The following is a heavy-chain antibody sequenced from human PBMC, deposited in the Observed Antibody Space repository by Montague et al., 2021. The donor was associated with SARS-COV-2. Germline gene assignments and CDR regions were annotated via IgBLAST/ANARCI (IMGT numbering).Heavy chain of an antibody. CDR3: AKSYMTTVTTWAFDI. Sequence: SRILSFSASGFTFSSYAMSWVRQAPGKGLEWVSAISGSGGSTHYADSVKGRFTISRDNSKNTLYLQMNSLRAEDTAVYYCAKSYMTTVTTWAFDIWGQGTMVTVSS. D-gene: IGHD4-17*01. V-gene: IGHV3-23*01. J-gene: IGHJ3*02. CDR1: GFTFSSYA. CDR2: ISGSGGST.